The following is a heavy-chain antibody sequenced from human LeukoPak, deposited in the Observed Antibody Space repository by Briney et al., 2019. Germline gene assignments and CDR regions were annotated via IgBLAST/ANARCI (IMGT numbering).Heavy chain of an antibody. CDR3: AAHSKEQQLAPNFDY. CDR1: GGTFSSYA. D-gene: IGHD6-13*01. Sequence: GSSVKVSCKASGGTFSSYAISWVRQAPGQGLEWMGGIIPIFGTANYAQKFQGRVTITTDESTSTAYMELSSLRSEDTAVYYCAAHSKEQQLAPNFDYWGQGTPVTVSS. J-gene: IGHJ4*02. CDR2: IIPIFGTA. V-gene: IGHV1-69*05.